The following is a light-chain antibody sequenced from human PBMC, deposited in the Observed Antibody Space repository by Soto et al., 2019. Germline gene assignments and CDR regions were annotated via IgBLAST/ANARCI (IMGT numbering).Light chain of an antibody. Sequence: EIVLTQSPATLSLSPGERATLSCRASQSVSSYLAWYQQKPGQAPRLLIYDASNRATGIPARFSGSGSGTDFTLTISRLEPEDFAVYYCQEHASIFGQGTRLEI. CDR2: DAS. V-gene: IGKV3-11*01. CDR1: QSVSSY. CDR3: QEHASI. J-gene: IGKJ5*01.